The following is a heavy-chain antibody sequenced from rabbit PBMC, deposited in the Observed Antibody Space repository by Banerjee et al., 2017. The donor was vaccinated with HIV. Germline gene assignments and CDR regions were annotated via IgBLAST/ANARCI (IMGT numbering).Heavy chain of an antibody. CDR3: ARWASSSGYYPYFNL. CDR1: GFDFSSYY. Sequence: QLKESGGGLVQPGGSLKLSCKASGFDFSSYYMSWVCQAPGKGLEWTGYIDPVFGSTYYASWVNGRFTISSHNAQNTLYLQLNSLTAADTATYFCARWASSSGYYPYFNLWGPGTLVTDS. CDR2: IDPVFGST. V-gene: IGHV1S7*01. J-gene: IGHJ4*01. D-gene: IGHD1-1*01.